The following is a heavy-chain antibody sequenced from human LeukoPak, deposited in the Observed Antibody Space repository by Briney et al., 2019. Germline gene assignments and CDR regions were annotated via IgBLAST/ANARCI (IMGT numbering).Heavy chain of an antibody. CDR3: ARRGGTVITLED. J-gene: IGHJ4*02. V-gene: IGHV4-39*01. CDR2: IYYSGST. Sequence: SETLSLTCTVSGGSISSSSYYWGWIRQPPGTGLEWIGSIYYSGSTYYNPSLKSRVTISVDTSKNQFSLKLSSVTAADTAVYYCARRGGTVITLEDWGQGTLVTVSS. D-gene: IGHD4-17*01. CDR1: GGSISSSSYY.